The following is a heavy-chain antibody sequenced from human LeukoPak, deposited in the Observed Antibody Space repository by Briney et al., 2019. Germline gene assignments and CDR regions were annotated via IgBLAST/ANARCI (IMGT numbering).Heavy chain of an antibody. CDR3: GKGPRRCVGCDGFDF. Sequence: GGSLRLSCAASGFTFDEYTMQWVRQARGRGRECVSIITSDGGTKQCADCVKGGFTISRDNSKNSLYLTMNSLRTEHTALYYCGKGPRRCVGCDGFDFLGQGTKVTVSS. CDR1: GFTFDEYT. D-gene: IGHD3-10*01. V-gene: IGHV3-43*01. J-gene: IGHJ3*01. CDR2: ITSDGGTK.